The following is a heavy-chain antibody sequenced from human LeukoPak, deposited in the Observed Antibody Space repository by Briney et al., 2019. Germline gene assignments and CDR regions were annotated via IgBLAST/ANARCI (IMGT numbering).Heavy chain of an antibody. Sequence: SETPSLTCTVSGGSISSGAYYWSWIRQHPGKGLEWIGYIYYSGSTYYNPSLKTRLTISLDTSKNQFSLKLTSVTAADTAVYYCARVVGSTYAFDQWGQGTPVTVSS. CDR1: GGSISSGAYY. J-gene: IGHJ4*02. CDR3: ARVVGSTYAFDQ. V-gene: IGHV4-31*03. CDR2: IYYSGST. D-gene: IGHD1-7*01.